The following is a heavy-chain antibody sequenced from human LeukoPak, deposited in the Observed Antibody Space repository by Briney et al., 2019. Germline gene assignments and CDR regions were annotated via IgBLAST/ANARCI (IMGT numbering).Heavy chain of an antibody. Sequence: GGSLRLSCAASGFTFDDYAMQWVRQAPGKGLEWVSDISWNSGSIGYADSVKGRFTISRDNAKNSLYLQMNSLRAEDTALYYCAKVHSGYDFNWYFDLWGRGTLVTVSS. CDR3: AKVHSGYDFNWYFDL. CDR2: ISWNSGSI. J-gene: IGHJ2*01. D-gene: IGHD5-12*01. V-gene: IGHV3-9*01. CDR1: GFTFDDYA.